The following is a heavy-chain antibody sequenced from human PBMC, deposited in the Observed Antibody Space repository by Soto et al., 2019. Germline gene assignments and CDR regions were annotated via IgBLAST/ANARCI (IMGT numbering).Heavy chain of an antibody. CDR1: GDTFTDYY. CDR2: VNPSGGHT. Sequence: QVQLVQSGAEVKKPGASVKVSCKASGDTFTDYYIHWVRQAPGQGLEWMGTVNPSGGHTTYAQHFLVRMTMTRDTSTSTLYMELASLTSEDPAIYFCARGGHVVVVTAALDYCGQGTLVTVSS. D-gene: IGHD2-21*02. CDR3: ARGGHVVVVTAALDY. J-gene: IGHJ4*02. V-gene: IGHV1-46*01.